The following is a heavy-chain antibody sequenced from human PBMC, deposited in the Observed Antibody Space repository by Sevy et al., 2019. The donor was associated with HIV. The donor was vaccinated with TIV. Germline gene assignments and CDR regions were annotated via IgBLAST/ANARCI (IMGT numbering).Heavy chain of an antibody. D-gene: IGHD3-10*01. CDR1: GFTFSSYW. V-gene: IGHV3-7*01. CDR2: IKQDGSEK. Sequence: GGSLRLSCAASGFTFSSYWMSWVRQAPGKGLEWVANIKQDGSEKYYVDSVKGRFTISRDNAKNSLYLQMNSLRAEDTAMYYCARHNGAYYYGSGSYYNGPSYYYYYYGMDVWGQGTTVTVSS. J-gene: IGHJ6*02. CDR3: ARHNGAYYYGSGSYYNGPSYYYYYYGMDV.